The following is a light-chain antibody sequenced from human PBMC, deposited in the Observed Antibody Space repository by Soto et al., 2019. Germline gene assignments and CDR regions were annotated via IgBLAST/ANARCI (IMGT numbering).Light chain of an antibody. CDR3: QQYDTSPT. Sequence: EIVLTQSPATVSLSPGERATLSCTASHSLSSKSLVWYQQKSGQTPRVLIYDASSRATGIPDRFSGSGSATPFTLTISRLEPEDSAVYFCQQYDTSPTFGQGTKVDIK. CDR1: HSLSSKS. J-gene: IGKJ1*01. V-gene: IGKV3-20*01. CDR2: DAS.